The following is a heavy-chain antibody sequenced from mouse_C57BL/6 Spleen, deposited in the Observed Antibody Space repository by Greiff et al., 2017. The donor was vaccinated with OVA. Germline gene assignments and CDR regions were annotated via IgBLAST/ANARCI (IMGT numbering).Heavy chain of an antibody. J-gene: IGHJ4*01. CDR1: GYTFTSYW. V-gene: IGHV1-50*01. Sequence: QVQLQQPGAELVKPGASVKLSCKASGYTFTSYWMQWVKQRPGQGLEWIGEIDPSDSYTNYNQKFKGKATLTVDTSSSTAYMQLSSLTSEDSAVYYCARGGGMDYWGQGTSVTVSS. CDR3: ARGGGMDY. CDR2: IDPSDSYT.